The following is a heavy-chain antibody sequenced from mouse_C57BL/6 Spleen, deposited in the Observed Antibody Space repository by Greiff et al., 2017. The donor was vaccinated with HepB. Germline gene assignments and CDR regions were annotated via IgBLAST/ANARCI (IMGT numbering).Heavy chain of an antibody. D-gene: IGHD1-1*01. CDR1: GYTFTSYW. J-gene: IGHJ1*03. CDR3: AREVVLLRYFDV. V-gene: IGHV1-53*01. CDR2: INPSNGGT. Sequence: QVQLQQPGTELVKPGASVKLSCKASGYTFTSYWMHWVKQRPGQGLEWIGNINPSNGGTNYNEKFKSKATLTVDKSSSTAYMQLSSLTSEDSAVYYGAREVVLLRYFDVWGTGTTVTVSS.